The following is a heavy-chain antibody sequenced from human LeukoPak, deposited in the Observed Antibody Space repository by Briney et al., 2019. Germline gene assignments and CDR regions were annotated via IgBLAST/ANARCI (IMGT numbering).Heavy chain of an antibody. CDR1: GGSISSGGYY. V-gene: IGHV4-31*03. D-gene: IGHD3-10*01. J-gene: IGHJ5*02. CDR2: IYYSGST. CDR3: ARGSYGSGRWFDP. Sequence: PSETLSLTCTVSGGSISSGGYYWSWIRQHPGKGLEWIGYIYYSGSTYYNPSLKSRVTISVDTSKNQFSLKLSSVTAADTAVYYCARGSYGSGRWFDPWGQGTLVTVSS.